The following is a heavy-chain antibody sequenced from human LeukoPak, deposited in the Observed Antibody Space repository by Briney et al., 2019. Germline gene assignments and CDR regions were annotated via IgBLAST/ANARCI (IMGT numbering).Heavy chain of an antibody. CDR2: IYHSGST. J-gene: IGHJ5*02. V-gene: IGHV4-4*02. CDR1: GGSISSRNW. Sequence: SGTLSLTCAVSGGSISSRNWWSWVRQPPGKGLEWIGEIYHSGSTNYNPSLKSRVTISVDTSKNQFSLKLSSVTAADTAVYYCARDVSGYAWFDPWGQGTLVTVSS. D-gene: IGHD3-22*01. CDR3: ARDVSGYAWFDP.